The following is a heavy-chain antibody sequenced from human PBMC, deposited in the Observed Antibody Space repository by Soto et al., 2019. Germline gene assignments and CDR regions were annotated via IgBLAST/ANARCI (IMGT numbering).Heavy chain of an antibody. CDR3: ASLAVAGYYFDY. J-gene: IGHJ4*02. D-gene: IGHD6-19*01. CDR1: GGSISSYY. Sequence: PSETLSLTCTVSGGSISSYYWSWIRQPPGKGLEWIGYIYYSGSTNYNPSLKSRVTISVDTSKNQFSLKLSSVTAADTAVYYCASLAVAGYYFDYWGQGTLVTVSS. CDR2: IYYSGST. V-gene: IGHV4-59*01.